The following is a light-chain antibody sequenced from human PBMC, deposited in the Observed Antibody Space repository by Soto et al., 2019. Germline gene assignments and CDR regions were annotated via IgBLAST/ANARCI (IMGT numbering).Light chain of an antibody. J-gene: IGKJ1*01. CDR1: QTISSW. CDR3: QHYDSYSGA. Sequence: DIQMAQSPSTLSGSGEESSSSRCLASQTISSWLAWYQQKPGKAPKLLIYKASTLKSGVPSRFSGSGTGTEFTLTISSLQPDDFATYSCQHYDSYSGAFGQGTKVDIK. V-gene: IGKV1-5*03. CDR2: KAS.